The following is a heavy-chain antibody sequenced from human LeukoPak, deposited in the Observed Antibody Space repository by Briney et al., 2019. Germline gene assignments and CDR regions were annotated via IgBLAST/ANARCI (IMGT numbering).Heavy chain of an antibody. Sequence: MPSETLSLTCTVSGGSISSYYWSWIRQPPGKGLEWIGYISYSGNTNYNPSLKSRVTISVDTSKNQFSLKLTSVSAADTAVYYCARRTTYYDIVTTNYIHAFDMWGRGTMVTVSS. V-gene: IGHV4-59*08. D-gene: IGHD3-9*01. J-gene: IGHJ3*02. CDR1: GGSISSYY. CDR3: ARRTTYYDIVTTNYIHAFDM. CDR2: ISYSGNT.